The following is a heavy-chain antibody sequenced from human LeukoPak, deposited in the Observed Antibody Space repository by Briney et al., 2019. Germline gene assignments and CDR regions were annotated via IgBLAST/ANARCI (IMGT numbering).Heavy chain of an antibody. CDR3: VKERGQSIETAGHFGS. V-gene: IGHV3-64D*08. D-gene: IGHD5-24*01. CDR2: ISSKGGNP. J-gene: IGHJ4*02. Sequence: PGGSLRLSCSASGFTFIYYAMHWVRKAPGKGLEYVSGISSKGGNPYYAASVKGRFTMPRANTNNTLYLQMSGLRAEDTALYYCVKERGQSIETAGHFGSWGQGTLVTVSS. CDR1: GFTFIYYA.